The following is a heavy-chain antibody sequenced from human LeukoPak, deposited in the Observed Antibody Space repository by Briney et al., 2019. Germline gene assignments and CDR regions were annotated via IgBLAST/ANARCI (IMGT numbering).Heavy chain of an antibody. CDR1: GGSISSYY. V-gene: IGHV4-59*01. CDR2: IYYSGST. CDR3: ARDGLRADAFDI. Sequence: PSETLSLTCTVSGGSISSYYWSWIRQPPGKGLEWIGYIYYSGSTNYNPSLKSRVTISVDTSKNQFSLKLSSVTAADTAVYYCARDGLRADAFDIWGQGTMVTVSS. J-gene: IGHJ3*02.